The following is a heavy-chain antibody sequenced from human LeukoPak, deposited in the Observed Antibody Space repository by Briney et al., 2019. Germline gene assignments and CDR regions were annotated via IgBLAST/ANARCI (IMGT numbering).Heavy chain of an antibody. V-gene: IGHV5-10-1*01. J-gene: IGHJ6*02. Sequence: GESLKISCQGSGFSFTNYWINWVRQKPGKGLEWMGRVDPTDSNTYSSPSFQGHVTISVDTFSSTAYLQWSSLEASDTVMNCCARRPGIIAPGGGLDVWGQGNTVTVSS. D-gene: IGHD1-14*01. CDR1: GFSFTNYW. CDR2: VDPTDSNT. CDR3: ARRPGIIAPGGGLDV.